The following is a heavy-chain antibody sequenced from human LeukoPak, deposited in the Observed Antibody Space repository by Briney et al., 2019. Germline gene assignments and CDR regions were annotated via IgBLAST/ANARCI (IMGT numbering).Heavy chain of an antibody. CDR3: ARLASVTMPPDF. Sequence: GESLKISCKGSGYTFTIYWIAWVRQMPGKGLEWMGIIYPGDSDTRYSPSFQGQVTMSADKSISTAYLQWSSLKASDTAIYYCARLASVTMPPDFWGQGTLVTISS. D-gene: IGHD3-10*01. CDR1: GYTFTIYW. J-gene: IGHJ4*02. CDR2: IYPGDSDT. V-gene: IGHV5-51*01.